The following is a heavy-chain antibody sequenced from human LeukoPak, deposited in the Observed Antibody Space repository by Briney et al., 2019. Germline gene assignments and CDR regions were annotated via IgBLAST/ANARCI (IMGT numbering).Heavy chain of an antibody. Sequence: KSSQTLSLTCNVSGGSISSYYWSWIRQPPGKGLEWIGYIYYSGSTNYNPSLKSRVTISVDTSKNQFSLNLSSVTAADTAVYYCARYDLLTGSWDYFDYWGQGTPVTVSS. V-gene: IGHV4-59*01. D-gene: IGHD3-9*01. CDR1: GGSISSYY. CDR2: IYYSGST. CDR3: ARYDLLTGSWDYFDY. J-gene: IGHJ4*02.